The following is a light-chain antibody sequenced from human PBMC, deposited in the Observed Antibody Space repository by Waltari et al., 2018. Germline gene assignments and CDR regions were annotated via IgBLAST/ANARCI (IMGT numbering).Light chain of an antibody. J-gene: IGLJ1*01. CDR1: SSDVGGSNL. CDR3: CSFAGSISVFTV. CDR2: DVT. V-gene: IGLV2-23*02. Sequence: QSALTQFASVSGSPGQSITISCTGTSSDVGGSNLVSWYQQHPGRAPKLIIYDVTKRPSGVSNRFSGSKSGNTASLTISGLQAEDEADYYCCSFAGSISVFTVFGTGTTVTVL.